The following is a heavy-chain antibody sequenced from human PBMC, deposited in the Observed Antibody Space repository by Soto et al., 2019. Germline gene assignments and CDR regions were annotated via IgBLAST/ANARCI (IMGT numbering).Heavy chain of an antibody. CDR3: RTQWLD. Sequence: EVQLVESGGGLVKPGGSLRLSCAASGFTFSDAWMSWVRQAPGKGLEWVGLIKKKTDGGTTDYAAPVKGRFTISRDDSKNTLYLQMSSLKTDDTAVYYCRTQWLDWGQGTLVTFSS. D-gene: IGHD6-19*01. V-gene: IGHV3-15*05. J-gene: IGHJ4*02. CDR2: IKKKTDGGTT. CDR1: GFTFSDAW.